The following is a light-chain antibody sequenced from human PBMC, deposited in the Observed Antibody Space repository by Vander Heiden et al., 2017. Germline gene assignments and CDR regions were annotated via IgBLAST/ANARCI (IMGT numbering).Light chain of an antibody. V-gene: IGLV3-1*01. CDR2: QDR. J-gene: IGLJ1*01. Sequence: SYELTQPPSVSVSPGQPASITCSGDKLGDKYACWYQQKPGQSPVLLIYQDRKRPSGIPERFSGSKSGNTATLTISGTQAMDEADYYCQAWDSSTYVFGTGTKVTVL. CDR1: KLGDKY. CDR3: QAWDSSTYV.